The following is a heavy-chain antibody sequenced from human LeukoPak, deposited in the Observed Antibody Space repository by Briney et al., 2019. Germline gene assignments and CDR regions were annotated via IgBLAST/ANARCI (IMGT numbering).Heavy chain of an antibody. CDR1: GGSISSSSYY. CDR3: AIGYYDSSGYYYVEYFDY. CDR2: IYYSGST. Sequence: PSETLSLTCTVSGGSISSSSYYWGWIRQPPGKGLEWIGSIYYSGSTYYNPSLKSRVTISVDTSKNQFSLKLSSVTAADTAVYYCAIGYYDSSGYYYVEYFDYWGQGTLVTVPS. D-gene: IGHD3-22*01. V-gene: IGHV4-39*01. J-gene: IGHJ4*02.